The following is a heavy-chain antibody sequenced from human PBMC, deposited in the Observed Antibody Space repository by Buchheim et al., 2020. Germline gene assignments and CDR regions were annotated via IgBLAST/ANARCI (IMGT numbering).Heavy chain of an antibody. Sequence: QVQLVQSGSELKKPGASVKVSCKASGYTFTSSAMNWVRQAPGQGLEWMGWINTNTGNPTYAQCFTGRFVFSLDTSVSTAYLKICSLKAEDTDVYYCARDTVEMATIRAFTHYLDVWGQGTT. V-gene: IGHV7-4-1*01. J-gene: IGHJ6*03. CDR2: INTNTGNP. D-gene: IGHD5-24*01. CDR1: GYTFTSSA. CDR3: ARDTVEMATIRAFTHYLDV.